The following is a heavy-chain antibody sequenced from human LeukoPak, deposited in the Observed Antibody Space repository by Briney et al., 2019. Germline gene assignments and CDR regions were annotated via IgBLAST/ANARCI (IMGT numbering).Heavy chain of an antibody. V-gene: IGHV1-18*01. Sequence: ASVKVSCKASGYTFTSYGISWVRQAPGQGLEWTGWISAYNGNTNYAQKLQGRVTMTTDTSTSTAYMELRSLRSDDTAVYYCARDGITMIVEDYYYYGMDVWGQGTTVTVSS. J-gene: IGHJ6*02. D-gene: IGHD3-22*01. CDR1: GYTFTSYG. CDR3: ARDGITMIVEDYYYYGMDV. CDR2: ISAYNGNT.